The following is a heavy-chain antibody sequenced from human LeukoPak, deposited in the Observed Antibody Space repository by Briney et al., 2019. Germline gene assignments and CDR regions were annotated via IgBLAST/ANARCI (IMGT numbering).Heavy chain of an antibody. CDR1: GYTFTSYY. CDR2: INPSGGST. J-gene: IGHJ4*02. V-gene: IGHV1-46*01. D-gene: IGHD1/OR15-1a*01. CDR3: ARDLGETTSIDY. Sequence: ASVTVSCKASGYTFTSYYIHWVRQAPGQGLEWMGIINPSGGSTNYAQKFQGRVIMTRDMSTSTVYMELSSLRSEDTAVYYCARDLGETTSIDYWGQGTLVTVSS.